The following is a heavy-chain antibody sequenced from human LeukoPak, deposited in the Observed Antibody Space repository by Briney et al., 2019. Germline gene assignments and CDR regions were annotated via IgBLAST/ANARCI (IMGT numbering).Heavy chain of an antibody. Sequence: PSETLSLTCTVSGGSISSYYWSWIRQPPGKGLEWIGYIYYSGSTNYNPSLESRVTISVDTSKNQFSLKLSSVTAADTAVYYCAREVGEYSYVDYWGQGTLVTVSS. V-gene: IGHV4-59*01. CDR2: IYYSGST. CDR3: AREVGEYSYVDY. D-gene: IGHD5-18*01. J-gene: IGHJ4*02. CDR1: GGSISSYY.